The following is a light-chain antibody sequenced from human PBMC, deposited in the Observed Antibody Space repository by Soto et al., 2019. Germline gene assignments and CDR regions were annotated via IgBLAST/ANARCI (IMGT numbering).Light chain of an antibody. J-gene: IGKJ1*01. CDR2: WAS. CDR3: QQYYSTPRT. CDR1: QSVLYSSNNKSY. Sequence: DIVMTQSPDSLPVSLRERASINCKSSQSVLYSSNNKSYLAWYQQKPGQPPKLLIYWASTRESGVPERFSGSGSGTDFTLTISSLQAEDVAVYYCQQYYSTPRTFGQGTKVDIK. V-gene: IGKV4-1*01.